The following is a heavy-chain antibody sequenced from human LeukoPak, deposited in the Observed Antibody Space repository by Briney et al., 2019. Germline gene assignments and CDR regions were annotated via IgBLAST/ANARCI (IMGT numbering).Heavy chain of an antibody. CDR1: GYTFTSYG. D-gene: IGHD6-13*01. CDR3: AREEIAAGTIINWFVP. Sequence: ASVTVSRMASGYTFTSYGIRWVRPPPGQGLAWMGWISAYNGNTNYAQKLQGRVTMTTDTSTNTAYMELRSLRSDDTAVYYCAREEIAAGTIINWFVPWGQETLVTVSS. V-gene: IGHV1-18*01. J-gene: IGHJ5*02. CDR2: ISAYNGNT.